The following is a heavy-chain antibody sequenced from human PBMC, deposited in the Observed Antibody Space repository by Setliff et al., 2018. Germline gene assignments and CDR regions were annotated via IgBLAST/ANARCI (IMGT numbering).Heavy chain of an antibody. CDR1: GGSISSYY. CDR3: AREQWLDPPGYYSMDV. D-gene: IGHD6-19*01. Sequence: SETLSLTCTVSGGSISSYYWIWIRQPAGKGLEWIGHIYIGGSANYNPSLKSRVTMSIDTSKNQFSLKLNSVTAAGMAVYYCAREQWLDPPGYYSMDVWAKGTTVTVSS. J-gene: IGHJ6*03. V-gene: IGHV4-4*07. CDR2: IYIGGSA.